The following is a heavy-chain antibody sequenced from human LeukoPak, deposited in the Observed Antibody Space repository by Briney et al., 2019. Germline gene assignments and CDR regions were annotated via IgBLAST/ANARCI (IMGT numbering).Heavy chain of an antibody. CDR1: GFTFSSYW. Sequence: QPGGSLRLSCAASGFTFSSYWMSWARQVPGKGLEWVANIKQDGSEENYVDSVRGRFSISRDNAKNSLYLQMNSVRAEDTAVYYCARDLGWYRVDYWGQGTLVT. J-gene: IGHJ4*02. CDR3: ARDLGWYRVDY. D-gene: IGHD6-19*01. CDR2: IKQDGSEE. V-gene: IGHV3-7*01.